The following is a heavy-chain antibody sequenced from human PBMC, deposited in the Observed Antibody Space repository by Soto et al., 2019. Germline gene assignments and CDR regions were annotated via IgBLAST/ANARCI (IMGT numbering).Heavy chain of an antibody. J-gene: IGHJ4*02. V-gene: IGHV3-23*01. CDR2: ISFSVGST. D-gene: IGHD2-21*02. CDR1: GFTFSNYA. Sequence: GGSLRLSCAASGFTFSNYAMSWVRQAPGKGLEWVSGISFSVGSTYYADSVKGRFTISRDNSKNTLYLRMNSLRAEDTAVYYCTKAPRSDLGYYWGQGTLVTVSS. CDR3: TKAPRSDLGYY.